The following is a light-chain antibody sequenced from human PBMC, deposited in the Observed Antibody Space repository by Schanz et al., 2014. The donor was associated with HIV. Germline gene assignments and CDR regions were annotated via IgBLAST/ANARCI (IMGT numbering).Light chain of an antibody. CDR1: QSVSTY. CDR3: QYFGNSGGT. J-gene: IGKJ4*01. CDR2: GAS. V-gene: IGKV3D-15*01. Sequence: EIVMTQSPATLSVSPGERATLSCRASQSVSTYVAWYQQSPGQSPRLLIYGASNRASGIPPRFSGSGSGTDFTLTISSLEPEDFAVYYCQYFGNSGGTFGGGTKVEIK.